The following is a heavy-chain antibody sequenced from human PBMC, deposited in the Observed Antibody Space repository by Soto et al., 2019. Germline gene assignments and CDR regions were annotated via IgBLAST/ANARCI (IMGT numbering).Heavy chain of an antibody. CDR2: IIPIFGTA. J-gene: IGHJ4*02. CDR1: GGTFSSYA. Sequence: QVQLVQSGAEVKKPGSSVKVSCKASGGTFSSYAISWVRQAPGQGLEWMGGIIPIFGTANYAQKFRGRVTITADESTSTAYMELSSLRYEHTAVYYCATDYYDSSGYYYWGQGTLVTVSS. CDR3: ATDYYDSSGYYY. D-gene: IGHD3-22*01. V-gene: IGHV1-69*12.